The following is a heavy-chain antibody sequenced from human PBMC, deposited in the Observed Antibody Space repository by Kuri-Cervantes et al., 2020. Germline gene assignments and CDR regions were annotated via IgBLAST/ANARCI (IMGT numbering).Heavy chain of an antibody. CDR2: ISSSSSYI. Sequence: GESLKISCAASGFTFSSYSMNWVRQAPGKGLEWVSSISSSSSYIYYADSVKGRFTISRDNAKNSLYLQMNSLRAEDTAVYYCARELARNYYYGMDVWGQGTTVTVSS. CDR3: ARELARNYYYGMDV. V-gene: IGHV3-21*04. J-gene: IGHJ6*02. D-gene: IGHD3-3*02. CDR1: GFTFSSYS.